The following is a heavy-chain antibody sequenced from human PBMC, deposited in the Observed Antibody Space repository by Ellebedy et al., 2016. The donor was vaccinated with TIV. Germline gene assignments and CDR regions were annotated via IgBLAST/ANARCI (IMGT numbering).Heavy chain of an antibody. Sequence: GESLKISXAASGFTFDDYTMHWVRQAPGKGLEWVSLISWDGGSTYYADSVKGRFTISRDNSKNSLYLQMNSLRTEDTALYYCATVFWRYWGQGTLVTVSS. J-gene: IGHJ4*02. V-gene: IGHV3-43*01. D-gene: IGHD3-3*01. CDR2: ISWDGGST. CDR1: GFTFDDYT. CDR3: ATVFWRY.